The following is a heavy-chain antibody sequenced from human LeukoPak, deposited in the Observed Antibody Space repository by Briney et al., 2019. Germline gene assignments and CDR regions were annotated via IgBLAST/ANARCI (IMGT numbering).Heavy chain of an antibody. CDR2: IYYSGST. CDR3: ARHGYSGYDYFAFDI. CDR1: GGSISSYY. D-gene: IGHD5-12*01. V-gene: IGHV4-59*08. J-gene: IGHJ3*02. Sequence: SETPSLTCTVSGGSISSYYWSWIRQPPGKGLEWIGYIYYSGSTNYNPSLKSRVTISVDTSKNQFSLKLSSVTAADTAVYYCARHGYSGYDYFAFDIWGQGTMVTVSS.